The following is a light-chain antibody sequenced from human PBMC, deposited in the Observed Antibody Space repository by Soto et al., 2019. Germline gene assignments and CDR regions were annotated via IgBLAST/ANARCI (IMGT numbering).Light chain of an antibody. J-gene: IGLJ3*02. Sequence: QAVLTQPASVSGSPGQSITISCTGTSSDVGSYNLVSWYQHHPGNAPKLMIYEDSKRPSGVSNRFSGSKSGNTASLTISGLQAEDEADYYCCSYAGSSTWVFGGGTKVTVL. CDR2: EDS. CDR3: CSYAGSSTWV. V-gene: IGLV2-23*01. CDR1: SSDVGSYNL.